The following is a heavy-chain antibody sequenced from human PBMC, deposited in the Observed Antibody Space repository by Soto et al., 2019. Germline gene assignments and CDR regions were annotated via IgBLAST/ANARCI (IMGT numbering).Heavy chain of an antibody. J-gene: IGHJ4*02. Sequence: QVQLVQSGAEVKKPGASVKVSCKASGYTFTTYGLSWVRQAPGQGLEWMGWISPYNGNTKYGQKLQGRVTMTTDTSTNTAYMELTSLRSDDTAVYYCARVYGPLHFDYWGQGTLVTVSS. CDR3: ARVYGPLHFDY. CDR1: GYTFTTYG. CDR2: ISPYNGNT. V-gene: IGHV1-18*01. D-gene: IGHD3-10*01.